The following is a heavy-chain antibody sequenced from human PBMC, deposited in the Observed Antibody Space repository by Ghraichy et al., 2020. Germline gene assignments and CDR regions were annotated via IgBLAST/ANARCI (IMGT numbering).Heavy chain of an antibody. CDR1: GFTFSSYG. J-gene: IGHJ3*02. V-gene: IGHV3-74*01. Sequence: GGSLRLSCAASGFTFSSYGMHWVRQAPGKGLVWVSRIHSDGSSTNYADSVKGRFTIARDNAKNTLYLQMNSLRAEDTAVYYCAREAPFYCTGGGCSASDIWGQGTMVTVSS. CDR3: AREAPFYCTGGGCSASDI. CDR2: IHSDGSST. D-gene: IGHD2-8*02.